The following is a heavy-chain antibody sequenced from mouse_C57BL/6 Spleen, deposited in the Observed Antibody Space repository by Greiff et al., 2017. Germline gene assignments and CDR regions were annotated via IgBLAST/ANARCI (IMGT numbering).Heavy chain of an antibody. CDR3: ARYDGRGYFDV. CDR1: GFTFTDYY. J-gene: IGHJ1*03. D-gene: IGHD1-1*01. V-gene: IGHV7-3*01. Sequence: EVQLVESGGGLVQPGGSLSLSCAASGFTFTDYYMSWVRQPPGKALEWLGFIRNKANGYTTEYSASVKGRFTISRDNSQSILYLQMNALRAEDSATYYCARYDGRGYFDVWGTGTTVTVSS. CDR2: IRNKANGYTT.